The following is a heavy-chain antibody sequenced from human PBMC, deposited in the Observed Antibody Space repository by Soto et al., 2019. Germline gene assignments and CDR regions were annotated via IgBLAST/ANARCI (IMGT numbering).Heavy chain of an antibody. CDR3: ARARTGVGWDY. CDR1: RYNFTAYA. Sequence: ASVKVSCKGSRYNFTAYAMHWLRQAPGQGLEWMGWINPGNGKTKYSQSFQTRITIYGDTSASTVYMELSSLRSEDTAIYYCARARTGVGWDYWGQGTLVTVSS. D-gene: IGHD1-26*01. V-gene: IGHV1-3*01. J-gene: IGHJ4*02. CDR2: INPGNGKT.